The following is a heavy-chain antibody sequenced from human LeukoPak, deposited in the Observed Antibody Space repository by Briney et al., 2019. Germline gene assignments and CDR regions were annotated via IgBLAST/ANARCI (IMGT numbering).Heavy chain of an antibody. D-gene: IGHD6-6*01. CDR1: GFTFSSYG. CDR3: AKDPLYRNSGN. CDR2: ISYDGSNK. Sequence: GGSLRLSCAASGFTFSSYGMHWVRQAPGKGLEWVAVISYDGSNKYYADSVKGRFTISRDNSKNTLYLQMNSLRAEDTAVYYCAKDPLYRNSGNWGQGTLVTVSS. V-gene: IGHV3-30*18. J-gene: IGHJ4*02.